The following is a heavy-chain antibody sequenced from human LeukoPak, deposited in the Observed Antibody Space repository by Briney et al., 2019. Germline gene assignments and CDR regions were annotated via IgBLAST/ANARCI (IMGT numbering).Heavy chain of an antibody. Sequence: PSQTLSLTCTVSGGSISSGDYYWNWIRQPPGKGLEWIGNIYHRGSRFYNPSLKSRLTILVDTSKNQFSLNLSSVTAADTAVYYCARDGGGAWDQGTLVTVSS. CDR3: ARDGGGA. CDR1: GGSISSGDYY. D-gene: IGHD3-16*01. V-gene: IGHV4-30-4*01. CDR2: IYHRGSR. J-gene: IGHJ5*02.